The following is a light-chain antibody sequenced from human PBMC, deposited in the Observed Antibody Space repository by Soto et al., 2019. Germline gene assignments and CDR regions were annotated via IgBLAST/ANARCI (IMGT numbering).Light chain of an antibody. CDR2: GAS. CDR3: QQYNNWPPAWT. J-gene: IGKJ1*01. Sequence: IMMSQSPPTLSVTPGGRATLSCRASQSISGTLAWYQQKPGQAPRLLIYGASTRATGIPARFSGSGSGTQFTLTISSLQSEDFAVYYCQQYNNWPPAWTFGQGAKVDI. V-gene: IGKV3-15*01. CDR1: QSISGT.